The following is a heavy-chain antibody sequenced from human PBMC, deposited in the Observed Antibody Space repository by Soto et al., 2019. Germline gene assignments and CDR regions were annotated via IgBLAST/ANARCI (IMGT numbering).Heavy chain of an antibody. J-gene: IGHJ4*02. V-gene: IGHV4-34*01. CDR3: ARDNITGLFDY. D-gene: IGHD3-10*01. CDR2: INHSGST. CDR1: GGSFSGYY. Sequence: QVQLQQWGAGLLKPSETLSLTCAVYGGSFSGYYWTWIRQPPGTGLEWIGEINHSGSTNYNPSLKSRFTISVDMSKTQFSLKLTSVTAADTAVYFCARDNITGLFDYWGQGTLVTVSS.